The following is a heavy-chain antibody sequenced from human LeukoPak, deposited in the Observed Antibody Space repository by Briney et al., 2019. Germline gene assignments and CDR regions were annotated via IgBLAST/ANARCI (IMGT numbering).Heavy chain of an antibody. CDR2: MNPNSGNT. Sequence: GASVKVSCKASGYTFTSYDINWVRQATGQGREWMGWMNPNSGNTGYAQKFQGRVTITKNTSITTPYMELSSLSSEDTAVYYCARGRAKQLVGYWGQGTLVTVSS. CDR3: ARGRAKQLVGY. V-gene: IGHV1-8*01. D-gene: IGHD6-6*01. CDR1: GYTFTSYD. J-gene: IGHJ4*02.